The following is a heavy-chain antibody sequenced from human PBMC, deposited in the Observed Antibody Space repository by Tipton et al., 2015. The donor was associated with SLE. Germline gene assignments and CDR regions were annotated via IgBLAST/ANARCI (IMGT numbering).Heavy chain of an antibody. D-gene: IGHD3-22*01. J-gene: IGHJ4*02. Sequence: TLSLTCTVSGGSISNSSYYWGWVRQPPGKGLEWIGSIYYSGSTYDNPSLKSRVTMSVDTSMNQFSLRLTSVTAADTAVYYCAREKSSGHSDYWGQGALVTVSS. CDR2: IYYSGST. CDR1: GGSISNSSYY. CDR3: AREKSSGHSDY. V-gene: IGHV4-39*07.